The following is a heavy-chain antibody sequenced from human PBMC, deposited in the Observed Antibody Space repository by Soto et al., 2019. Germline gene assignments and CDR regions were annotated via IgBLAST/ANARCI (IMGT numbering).Heavy chain of an antibody. J-gene: IGHJ5*02. CDR2: IFHSGST. Sequence: PSETLSLTCTVPGGSISRDNWCSWVRQPPGKGLEWIGEIFHSGSTNYNPSLKSRVTISVNKSKNQFSLKLTSVTAADTAVYYCARGSCSSTSCYSGWFDPWGQGTLVTVSS. CDR1: GGSISRDNW. V-gene: IGHV4-4*02. D-gene: IGHD2-2*01. CDR3: ARGSCSSTSCYSGWFDP.